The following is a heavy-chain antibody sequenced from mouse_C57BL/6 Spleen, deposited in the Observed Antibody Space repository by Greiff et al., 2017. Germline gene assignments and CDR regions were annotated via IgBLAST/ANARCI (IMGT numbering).Heavy chain of an antibody. D-gene: IGHD2-5*01. CDR1: GFSFNTYA. J-gene: IGHJ4*01. CDR2: IRSKSNNYAT. V-gene: IGHV10-1*01. CDR3: VRHRSNYPYYYAMDY. Sequence: EVKLLESGGGLVQPKGSLKLSCAASGFSFNTYAMNWVRQAPGKGLEWVARIRSKSNNYATYYADSVKDRFTISRDDSESMLYLQMNNLKTEDTAMYYCVRHRSNYPYYYAMDYWGQGTSVTVSS.